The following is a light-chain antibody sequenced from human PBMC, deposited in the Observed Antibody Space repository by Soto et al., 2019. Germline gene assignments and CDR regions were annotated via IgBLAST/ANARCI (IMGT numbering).Light chain of an antibody. CDR1: QSVSNY. CDR3: QQRSNWLT. CDR2: DAS. J-gene: IGKJ4*01. V-gene: IGKV3-11*01. Sequence: EIVLTQSPATLSLSPGERATLSCRASQSVSNYLAWYQQKPGQAPRLLIYDASNRAIGVPARFSGSGSGTDFTLTISSLEPEDFAIYYCQQRSNWLTFGGGTKVEIK.